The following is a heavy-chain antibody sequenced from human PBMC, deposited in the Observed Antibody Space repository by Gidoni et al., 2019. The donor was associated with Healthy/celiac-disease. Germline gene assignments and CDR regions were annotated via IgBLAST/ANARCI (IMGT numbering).Heavy chain of an antibody. CDR3: ARRDGYCSSTSCSFYFQH. CDR2: IYPGDSDT. Sequence: EVQLVQSGAEVKKPGESLKISCKGSGYSFTSYWIGWVRQMPGKGLEWMGIIYPGDSDTRYSPSFQGQVTISADKSISTAYLQWSSLKASDTAMYYCARRDGYCSSTSCSFYFQHWGQGTLVTVSS. D-gene: IGHD2-2*03. J-gene: IGHJ1*01. V-gene: IGHV5-51*01. CDR1: GYSFTSYW.